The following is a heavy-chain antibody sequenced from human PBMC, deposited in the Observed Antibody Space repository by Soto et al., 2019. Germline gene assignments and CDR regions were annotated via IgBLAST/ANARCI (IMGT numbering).Heavy chain of an antibody. CDR3: ATDTGWNPSAAFDI. D-gene: IGHD1-1*01. CDR2: ISGSGGST. J-gene: IGHJ3*02. Sequence: GSLRLSSSSSMFRVSGESMSGVRQAPGKGLEWVSAISGSGGSTYCADSVKGQFTISRDNSKNTLYLQMNSLRAEDTAVHYCATDTGWNPSAAFDICCHGTM. V-gene: IGHV3-23*01. CDR1: MFRVSGES.